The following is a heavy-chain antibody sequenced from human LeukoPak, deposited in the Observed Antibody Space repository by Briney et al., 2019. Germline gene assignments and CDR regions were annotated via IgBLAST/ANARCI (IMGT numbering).Heavy chain of an antibody. CDR2: ISAYNGNT. V-gene: IGHV1-18*01. CDR1: GYTFTSYG. CDR3: ATGHCSSTSCYSFDY. D-gene: IGHD2-2*01. J-gene: IGHJ4*02. Sequence: VASVKVSCKASGYTFTSYGISWVRQAPGQGLEWMGWISAYNGNTNYAQKLQGRVTMTEDTSTDTAYMELSSLRSEDTAVYYCATGHCSSTSCYSFDYWGQGTLVTVSS.